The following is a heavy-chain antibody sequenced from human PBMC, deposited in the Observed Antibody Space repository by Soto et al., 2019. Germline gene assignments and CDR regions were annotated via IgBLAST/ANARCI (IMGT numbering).Heavy chain of an antibody. CDR1: GGSISSSSYY. J-gene: IGHJ4*02. CDR3: ARHEAYYDSSVYPFDD. CDR2: IYYSGST. Sequence: SETLSLTCTVSGGSISSSSYYWGWIRQPPGKGPEWIGSIYYSGSTYSNPSLKSRVTISVDTSKNQFSLKLSSVTAADKAVYYCARHEAYYDSSVYPFDDWGQGTLVTVSS. D-gene: IGHD3-22*01. V-gene: IGHV4-39*01.